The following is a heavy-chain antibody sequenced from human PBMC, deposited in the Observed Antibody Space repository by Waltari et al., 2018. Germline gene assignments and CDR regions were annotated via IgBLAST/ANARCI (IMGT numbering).Heavy chain of an antibody. CDR3: ARFRGNYDFWSGYDY. CDR1: GYTFTSID. D-gene: IGHD3-3*01. Sequence: QVQLVQSGAEVKKPGASVKVSCKASGYTFTSIDINWGRQATGKGLEWMGWMNPNSGNTGYAQKFQGRVTITRNTSISTAYMELSSLRSEDTAVYYCARFRGNYDFWSGYDYWGQGTLVTVSS. V-gene: IGHV1-8*03. J-gene: IGHJ4*02. CDR2: MNPNSGNT.